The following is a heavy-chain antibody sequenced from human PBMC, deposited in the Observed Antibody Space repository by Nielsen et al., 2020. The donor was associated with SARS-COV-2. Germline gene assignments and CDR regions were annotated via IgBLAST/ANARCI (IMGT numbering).Heavy chain of an antibody. CDR2: INHSGST. D-gene: IGHD3-16*02. V-gene: IGHV4-34*01. CDR1: GGSFSGYY. Sequence: SETLSLTCAVYGGSFSGYYWSWIRQPPGKGLEWIGEINHSGSTNYNPSLKSRVTISVDTSKNQFSLKLSSVTAADTAVYYCARGRHYDYVWGSYRSRTEFDYWGQGTLVTVSS. J-gene: IGHJ4*02. CDR3: ARGRHYDYVWGSYRSRTEFDY.